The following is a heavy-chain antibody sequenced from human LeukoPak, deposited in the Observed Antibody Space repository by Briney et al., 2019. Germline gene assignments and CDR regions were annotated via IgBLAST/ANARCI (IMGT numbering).Heavy chain of an antibody. CDR3: ARVTAYYDSSGYSGYYYFDY. V-gene: IGHV3-20*04. D-gene: IGHD3-22*01. CDR1: GFTFDDYG. J-gene: IGHJ4*02. CDR2: INWNGGST. Sequence: PGGSLRLSCAASGFTFDDYGMSWVRQAPGKGQEWVSGINWNGGSTGYADSVKGRFTISRDNAKNSLYLQMNSLRAEDTALYYCARVTAYYDSSGYSGYYYFDYWGQGTLVTVSS.